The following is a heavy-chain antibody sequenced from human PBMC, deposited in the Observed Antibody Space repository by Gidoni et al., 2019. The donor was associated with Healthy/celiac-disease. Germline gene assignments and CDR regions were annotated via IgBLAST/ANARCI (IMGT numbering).Heavy chain of an antibody. J-gene: IGHJ6*02. V-gene: IGHV5-10-1*01. D-gene: IGHD3-10*01. CDR1: GYSSTSYW. Sequence: EVQMVQSGAEVKKPGESLRISCKGSGYSSTSYWRSWVSQMPGKGLEWMGRIDPSDSYTNYSPSFQGHVTISADKSISTAYLQWSSLKASDTAMYYCARGMVREPTYYYYGMDVWGQGTTVTVSS. CDR3: ARGMVREPTYYYYGMDV. CDR2: IDPSDSYT.